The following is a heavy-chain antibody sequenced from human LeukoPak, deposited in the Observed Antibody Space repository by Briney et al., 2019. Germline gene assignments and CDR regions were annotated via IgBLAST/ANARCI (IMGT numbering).Heavy chain of an antibody. J-gene: IGHJ3*02. CDR3: AKDRGLSVTMIVVVTGNAFDI. V-gene: IGHV3-23*01. D-gene: IGHD3-22*01. CDR2: ISGSGGST. Sequence: GVSLRLSCAASGFTFSSYAMSWVRQAPGKGLEWASAISGSGGSTYYADSVKGRFTISRDNSKNTLYLQMNSLRAEDTAVYYCAKDRGLSVTMIVVVTGNAFDIWGQGTMVTVSS. CDR1: GFTFSSYA.